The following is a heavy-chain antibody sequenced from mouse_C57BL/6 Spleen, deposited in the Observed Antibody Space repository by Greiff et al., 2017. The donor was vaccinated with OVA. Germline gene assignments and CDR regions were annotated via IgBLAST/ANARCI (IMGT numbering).Heavy chain of an antibody. CDR3: ARYDYGSSSYFDY. J-gene: IGHJ2*01. V-gene: IGHV5-17*01. D-gene: IGHD1-1*01. Sequence: EVKLVESGGGLVKPGGSLKLSCAASGFTFSDYGMHWVRQAPEKGLEWVAYISSGSSTIYYADTVKGRFTISRDNAKNTLFLQMTSLRSEDTAMYYCARYDYGSSSYFDYWGQGTTLTVSS. CDR1: GFTFSDYG. CDR2: ISSGSSTI.